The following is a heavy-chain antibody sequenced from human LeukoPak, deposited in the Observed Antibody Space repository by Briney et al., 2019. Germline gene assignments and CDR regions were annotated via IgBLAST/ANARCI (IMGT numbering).Heavy chain of an antibody. V-gene: IGHV4-4*09. J-gene: IGHJ4*02. CDR3: AGSGYSSGWYTFDY. CDR2: IYTSGST. Sequence: SETLSLTCTVSGGPISSYYWSWIRQPPGKGLEWIGYIYTSGSTNYNPSLKSRVTISVDTSKNQFSLKLSSVTAADTAVYYCAGSGYSSGWYTFDYWGQGTLVTVSS. CDR1: GGPISSYY. D-gene: IGHD6-19*01.